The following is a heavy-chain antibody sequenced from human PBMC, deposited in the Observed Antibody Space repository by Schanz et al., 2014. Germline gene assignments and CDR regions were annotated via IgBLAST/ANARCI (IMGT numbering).Heavy chain of an antibody. D-gene: IGHD3-3*01. CDR2: VSRSTPDI. CDR1: GFTFSDYS. V-gene: IGHV3-48*04. CDR3: VRDSFFAFDY. Sequence: EVQLLESGGGLVQPGGSLRLSCAASGFTFSDYSMNWVRQAPGKGPEWVSYVSRSTPDIYYADSVKGRFTISRDNAKNSLFLHMNSLRAEDTAVYYCVRDSFFAFDYWGQGTLVTVSS. J-gene: IGHJ4*02.